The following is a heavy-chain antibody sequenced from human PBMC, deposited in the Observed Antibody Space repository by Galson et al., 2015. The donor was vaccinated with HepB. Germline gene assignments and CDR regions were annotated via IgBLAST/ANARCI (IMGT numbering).Heavy chain of an antibody. V-gene: IGHV3-23*01. CDR1: GLTLDAYD. Sequence: SLRLSCAASGLTLDAYDISWVRQAPGRGLQWVSANSQNDISTHYAAPVEGRFTISRQKSKNVVVLQMKRLKVEDTAVYYCARGSPTSFYHYYMDVWGKGTTVTVSS. J-gene: IGHJ6*03. D-gene: IGHD2/OR15-2a*01. CDR3: ARGSPTSFYHYYMDV. CDR2: NSQNDIST.